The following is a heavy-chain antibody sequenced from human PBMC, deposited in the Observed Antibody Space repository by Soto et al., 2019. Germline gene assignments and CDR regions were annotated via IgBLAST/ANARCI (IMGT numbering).Heavy chain of an antibody. V-gene: IGHV3-64D*06. J-gene: IGHJ4*02. D-gene: IGHD5-18*01. CDR3: VKGSQDSYGFDY. CDR2: ISDNGGST. Sequence: PGGSLRLSCSASGFTFRSYGMHWVRQAPGEGLEYVSGISDNGGSTNYAVSVKGRFTISRDNSKNTLYLQMSSLRADDTAVYYCVKGSQDSYGFDYWGQGTLVTVSS. CDR1: GFTFRSYG.